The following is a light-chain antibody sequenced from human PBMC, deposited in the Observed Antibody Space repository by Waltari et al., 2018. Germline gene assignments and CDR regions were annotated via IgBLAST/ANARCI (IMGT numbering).Light chain of an antibody. V-gene: IGLV1-51*01. J-gene: IGLJ1*01. Sequence: QSVLTQPPSVSAAPGQKVTVSCSGTTSHIGNYYVPWYHNLPGTAPKLLIFDNSQRPSGVPERVSGSKSGTSATLGITGLQTGYEADYYCGTWDSSLDSYVFGSGSKVTVL. CDR1: TSHIGNYY. CDR2: DNS. CDR3: GTWDSSLDSYV.